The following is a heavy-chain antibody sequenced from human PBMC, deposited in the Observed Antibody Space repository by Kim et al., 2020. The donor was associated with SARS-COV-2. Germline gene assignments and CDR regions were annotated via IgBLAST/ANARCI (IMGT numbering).Heavy chain of an antibody. V-gene: IGHV1-69*04. Sequence: SVKVSCKASGGTFSSYAISWVRQAPGQGLEWMGRIIPILGIANYAQKFQGRVTITADKSTSTAYMELSSLRSEDTAVYYCARVWCLREGDGCYFDYWGQGTLVTVSS. CDR2: IIPILGIA. CDR1: GGTFSSYA. CDR3: ARVWCLREGDGCYFDY. D-gene: IGHD2-8*01. J-gene: IGHJ4*02.